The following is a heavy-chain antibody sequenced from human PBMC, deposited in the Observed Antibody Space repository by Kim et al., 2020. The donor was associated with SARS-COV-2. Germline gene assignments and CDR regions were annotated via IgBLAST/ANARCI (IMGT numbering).Heavy chain of an antibody. J-gene: IGHJ3*02. CDR1: GFTFSSYE. CDR3: AILSFDVGVVTAIDVTGRVDAFDI. CDR2: ISSSGSTI. V-gene: IGHV3-48*03. Sequence: GGSLRLSCAASGFTFSSYEMNWVRQAPGKGLEWVSYISSSGSTIYYADSVKGRFTISRDNAKNSLYLQMNSLRAEDTAVYYCAILSFDVGVVTAIDVTGRVDAFDIWGQATMVTVSS. D-gene: IGHD2-21*02.